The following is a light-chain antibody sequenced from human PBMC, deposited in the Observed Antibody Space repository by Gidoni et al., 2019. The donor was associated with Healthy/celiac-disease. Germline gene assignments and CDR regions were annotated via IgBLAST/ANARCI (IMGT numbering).Light chain of an antibody. CDR2: LGS. CDR1: QSLLHSNGYNY. Sequence: DIVMTQSPLSLPVTPGETASISCRSSQSLLHSNGYNYLDWYLQKPGQSPQLLIYLGSNRASGVPDRFSGSGSGTDFTLKISRVEAEDVGVYYCMQALQTHYTFGQGTKLEIK. CDR3: MQALQTHYT. V-gene: IGKV2-28*01. J-gene: IGKJ2*01.